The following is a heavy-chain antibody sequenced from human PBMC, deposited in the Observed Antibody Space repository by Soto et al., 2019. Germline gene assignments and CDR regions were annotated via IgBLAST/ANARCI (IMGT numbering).Heavy chain of an antibody. CDR2: ISSSSSYI. J-gene: IGHJ5*02. CDR3: ARDPHSDYCTNGVCEGGNWFDP. V-gene: IGHV3-21*01. D-gene: IGHD2-8*01. CDR1: GFTFSSYS. Sequence: GGSLRLSCAASGFTFSSYSLNWVRQAPVKGLEWVSSISSSSSYIYYADSVKGRFTISRDNAKNSLYLQMNSLRAEDTAVYYCARDPHSDYCTNGVCEGGNWFDPWGQGTLVTVSS.